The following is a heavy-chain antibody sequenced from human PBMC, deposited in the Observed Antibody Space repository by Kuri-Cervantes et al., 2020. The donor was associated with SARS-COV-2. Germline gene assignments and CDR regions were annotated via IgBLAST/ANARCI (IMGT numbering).Heavy chain of an antibody. V-gene: IGHV1-18*01. Sequence: SVTVSCKASGYTFTSYGISWVRQAPGQGLEWMGWISAYNGNTNYAQKLQGRVTMTRDTSTSTAYMELSSLTSEDTAIYYCYCAPKEGFDSWGQGTLVTVSS. CDR1: GYTFTSYG. J-gene: IGHJ4*02. CDR3: YCAPKEGFDS. D-gene: IGHD2-21*01. CDR2: ISAYNGNT.